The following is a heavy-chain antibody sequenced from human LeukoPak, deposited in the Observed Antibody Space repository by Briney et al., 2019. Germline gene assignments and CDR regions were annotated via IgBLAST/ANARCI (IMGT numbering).Heavy chain of an antibody. V-gene: IGHV1-2*06. CDR1: GYTFTGYY. D-gene: IGHD3-10*01. Sequence: GASVKVSCKASGYTFTGYYMHWVRQAPGQGLEWMGRINPNSGGTNYAQKFQGRATMTRDTSISTAYMELSRLRSDDTAVYYCARQLITYNWFDPWGQGTLVTVSS. CDR2: INPNSGGT. CDR3: ARQLITYNWFDP. J-gene: IGHJ5*02.